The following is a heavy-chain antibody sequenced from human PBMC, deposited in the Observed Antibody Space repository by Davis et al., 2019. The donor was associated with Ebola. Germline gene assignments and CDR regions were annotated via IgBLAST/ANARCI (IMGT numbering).Heavy chain of an antibody. CDR1: GFTFSSYA. Sequence: GGSLRLSCAASGFTFSSYAMSWVRQAPGKGLEWVSAISGSGGSTYYADSVKGRFTISRDNSKNTLYLQMNSLRAEDTAVYYCAKDISRYSSSWYWASYYGMDVWGQGTTVTVSS. D-gene: IGHD6-13*01. J-gene: IGHJ6*02. V-gene: IGHV3-23*01. CDR2: ISGSGGST. CDR3: AKDISRYSSSWYWASYYGMDV.